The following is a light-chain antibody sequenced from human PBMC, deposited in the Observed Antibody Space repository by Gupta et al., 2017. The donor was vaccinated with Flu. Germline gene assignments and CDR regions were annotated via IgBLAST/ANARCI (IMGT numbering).Light chain of an antibody. CDR3: AEWDDSLSGVV. CDR2: SNN. J-gene: IGLJ2*01. CDR1: SSNIGSNY. Sequence: ARPHPPSAPGTPGQRVTISCSGSSSNIGSNYVYWYQQRPGTAPNLLIYSNNRRPSGVPDRFSGSKSGTSASLAISGLRAEDEADYYCAEWDDSLSGVVFGGGTKLTVL. V-gene: IGLV1-47*02.